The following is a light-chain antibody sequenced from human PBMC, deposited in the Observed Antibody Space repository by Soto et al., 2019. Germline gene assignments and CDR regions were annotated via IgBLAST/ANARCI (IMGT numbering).Light chain of an antibody. CDR1: QTVINNY. J-gene: IGKJ4*01. Sequence: EFVLKQSPGTLSLSPGERATLSCRASQTVINNYLAWYQQKPGQAPRLLIYDASSRATGIPDRFSGGGSGTDFTLTISRLEPEDFAVYYCQQFSSYPLTFGGGTKVDI. CDR3: QQFSSYPLT. CDR2: DAS. V-gene: IGKV3-20*01.